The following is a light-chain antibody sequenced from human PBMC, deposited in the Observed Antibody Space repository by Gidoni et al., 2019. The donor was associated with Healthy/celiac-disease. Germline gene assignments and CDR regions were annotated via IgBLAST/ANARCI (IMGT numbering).Light chain of an antibody. CDR1: QSVSSY. CDR2: DAS. CDR3: QQRSNWPLT. V-gene: IGKV3-11*01. Sequence: DIVFTQSPATLSLSPGERATRSCRASQSVSSYLAWYQQKPGQAPRLLIYDASNRATGIPARFSGSGSGTDFTLTISSLEPEDFAVYYCQQRSNWPLTFGQGTKLEIK. J-gene: IGKJ2*01.